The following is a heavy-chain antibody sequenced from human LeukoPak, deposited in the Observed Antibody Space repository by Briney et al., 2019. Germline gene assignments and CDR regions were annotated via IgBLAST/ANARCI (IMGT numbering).Heavy chain of an antibody. CDR3: ARDPRIAAAGLGYFDY. J-gene: IGHJ4*02. V-gene: IGHV3-30-3*01. CDR1: GFTFSSYA. CDR2: ISYDGSNK. Sequence: GGSLRFSCAASGFTFSSYAMHWVRQAPGKGLEWVAVISYDGSNKYYADSVKGRFTISRDNSKNTLYLQMNSLRAEDTAVYYCARDPRIAAAGLGYFDYWGQGTLVTVSS. D-gene: IGHD6-13*01.